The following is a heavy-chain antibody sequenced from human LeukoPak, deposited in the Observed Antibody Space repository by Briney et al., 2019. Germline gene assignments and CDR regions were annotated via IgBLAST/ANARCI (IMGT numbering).Heavy chain of an antibody. CDR3: ARDSPRPLMVRGALDY. V-gene: IGHV3-48*04. J-gene: IGHJ4*02. CDR2: ISSSSSTI. CDR1: GFTFSNYN. D-gene: IGHD3-10*01. Sequence: GGSLRLSCAASGFTFSNYNMNWVRQAPGKGLEWVSYISSSSSTIYYADSVKGRFTISRDNSKNSLYLQMNSLRVEDTAVYYCARDSPRPLMVRGALDYWGQGTLVTVSS.